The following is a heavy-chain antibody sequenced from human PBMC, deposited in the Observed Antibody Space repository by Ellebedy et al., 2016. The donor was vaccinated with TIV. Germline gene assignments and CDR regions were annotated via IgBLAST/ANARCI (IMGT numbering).Heavy chain of an antibody. V-gene: IGHV3-11*04. CDR1: YY. Sequence: YYWGWIRQPPGKGLEWVSYISSSGSTKYYADSVEGRFTISRDNSKNMVYLQMNSLKDEDTAVYFCVRGATGYSFGTWGQGTLVTVSS. CDR3: VRGATGYSFGT. D-gene: IGHD5-12*01. J-gene: IGHJ5*02. CDR2: ISSSGSTK.